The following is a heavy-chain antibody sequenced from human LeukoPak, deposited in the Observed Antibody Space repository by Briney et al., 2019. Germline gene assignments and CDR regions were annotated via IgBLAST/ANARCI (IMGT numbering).Heavy chain of an antibody. Sequence: HPGGSLRLSCAASGFTFSSYAMSWVRQAPGKGLEWVSANSGSGDSTYYADSVKGRFTISRDNSKNTLYLQMNSLRAEDTAAYYCAKPCRSGLSPFDAFDIWGQGTMVTVSS. CDR3: AKPCRSGLSPFDAFDI. D-gene: IGHD6-19*01. CDR1: GFTFSSYA. CDR2: NSGSGDST. V-gene: IGHV3-23*01. J-gene: IGHJ3*02.